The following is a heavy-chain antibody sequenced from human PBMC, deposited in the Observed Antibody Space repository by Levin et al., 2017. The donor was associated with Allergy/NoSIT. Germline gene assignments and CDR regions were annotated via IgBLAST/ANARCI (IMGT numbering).Heavy chain of an antibody. CDR3: AREGCSCGHCYFDY. D-gene: IGHD2-15*01. V-gene: IGHV1-18*01. J-gene: IGHJ4*02. CDR2: FSAHNGNT. CDR1: GYTFTNNF. Sequence: GASVKVSCKTSGYTFTNNFITWVRQAPGQGLEWMGWFSAHNGNTNYAHNYQGRVTMTADTATSTAYMELRSLRSDDTAVYYCAREGCSCGHCYFDYWGQGTLITVSS.